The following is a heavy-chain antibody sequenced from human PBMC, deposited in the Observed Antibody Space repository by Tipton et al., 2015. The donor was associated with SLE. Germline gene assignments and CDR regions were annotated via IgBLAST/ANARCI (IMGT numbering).Heavy chain of an antibody. D-gene: IGHD2-2*01. J-gene: IGHJ4*02. V-gene: IGHV4-38-2*02. CDR3: ARDPYCSSTSCQG. CDR1: GYSISSGYY. Sequence: PGLVKPSETLSLTCTVSGYSISSGYYWGWIRQPPGKGLEWIGSIYHSGSTYYNPSLKSRVTISVDTSKNQFSLKLSSVTAADTAVYYCARDPYCSSTSCQGWGQGTLVTVSS. CDR2: IYHSGST.